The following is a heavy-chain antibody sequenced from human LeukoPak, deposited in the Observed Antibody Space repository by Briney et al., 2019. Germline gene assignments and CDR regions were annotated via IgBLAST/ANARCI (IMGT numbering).Heavy chain of an antibody. V-gene: IGHV3-23*01. CDR2: ISGSGGST. Sequence: TGGSLRLSCAASGFTFRSYVMNWVRQAPGKGLEWVSAISGSGGSTYYADSVKGRFTISRDNSKNTLYLQMNSLRAEDTAVYYCAKDLRRGSGSYYPNWFDPWGQGTLVTVSS. D-gene: IGHD3-10*01. CDR3: AKDLRRGSGSYYPNWFDP. CDR1: GFTFRSYV. J-gene: IGHJ5*02.